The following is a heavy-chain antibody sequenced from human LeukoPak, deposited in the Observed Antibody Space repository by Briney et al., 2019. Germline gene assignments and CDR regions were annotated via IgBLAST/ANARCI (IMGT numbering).Heavy chain of an antibody. CDR3: AKECDYSPGHKFDL. D-gene: IGHD3-10*01. J-gene: IGHJ4*02. V-gene: IGHV3-23*01. CDR2: LFTGGGRT. CDR1: GFTFNNYL. Sequence: GSLRLPCAASGFTFNNYLMSWVRQAPGKGLEWVSVLFTGGGRTLYADSVKGRFTISGDTSRTTLYLQMNGLRAEDTAVYYCAKECDYSPGHKFDLWGQGTLVTVSS.